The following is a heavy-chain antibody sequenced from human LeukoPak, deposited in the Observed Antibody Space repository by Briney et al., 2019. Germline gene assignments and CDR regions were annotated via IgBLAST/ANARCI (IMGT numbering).Heavy chain of an antibody. CDR1: GFTFSSYW. CDR2: INSDGSST. Sequence: PGGSLRLSCAASGFTFSSYWMHWVRHAPGKGLVWVSRINSDGSSTSYADSVKGRFTISRDNAKNTPYLQMNSLRAEDTAVYYCAREVPMIAVAGSAWFDPWGQGTLVTVSS. J-gene: IGHJ5*02. V-gene: IGHV3-74*01. D-gene: IGHD6-19*01. CDR3: AREVPMIAVAGSAWFDP.